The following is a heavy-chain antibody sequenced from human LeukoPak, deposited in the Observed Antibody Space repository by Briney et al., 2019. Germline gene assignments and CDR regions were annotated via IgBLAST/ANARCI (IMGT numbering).Heavy chain of an antibody. CDR1: GFTFSDYY. D-gene: IGHD6-13*01. Sequence: GGSLRLSCAASGFTFSDYYMSWIRQAPGKGLEGVSYISSSGSTIYYADSVKGRFTISRDNAKNSLYLQMNSLRAEDTAVYYCARDAEQQLVYYYYYYYMDVWGKGTTVTVSS. V-gene: IGHV3-11*04. CDR3: ARDAEQQLVYYYYYYYMDV. J-gene: IGHJ6*03. CDR2: ISSSGSTI.